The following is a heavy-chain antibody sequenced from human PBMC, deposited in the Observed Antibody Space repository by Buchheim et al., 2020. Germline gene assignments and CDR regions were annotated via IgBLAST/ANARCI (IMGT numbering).Heavy chain of an antibody. Sequence: EVQLVESGGGLVQPGGSLRLSCAASGFTFSSYWMSWVRQAPGKGLEWVANIKQDGSEKYYVDSVKGRFTISRDNAKNSLYLQMNSLRAADTAVYYCARDTSGYSYGYYYYYGMDVWGQGTT. D-gene: IGHD5-18*01. CDR1: GFTFSSYW. CDR2: IKQDGSEK. J-gene: IGHJ6*02. V-gene: IGHV3-7*03. CDR3: ARDTSGYSYGYYYYYGMDV.